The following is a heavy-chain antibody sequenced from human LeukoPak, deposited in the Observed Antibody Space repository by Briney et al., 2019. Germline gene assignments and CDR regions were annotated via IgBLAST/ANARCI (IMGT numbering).Heavy chain of an antibody. CDR3: ARLKYCSGGSCDYYYYGMDV. V-gene: IGHV5-51*01. J-gene: IGHJ6*02. Sequence: GESLKISCKGSGYSFTSYWIGWVRQMPGKGLEWMGIIYPGDSDTRYSPSFQGQVTISADKSISTAYLQWSSLKASDTARYYCARLKYCSGGSCDYYYYGMDVWSQGTTVTVSS. D-gene: IGHD2-15*01. CDR1: GYSFTSYW. CDR2: IYPGDSDT.